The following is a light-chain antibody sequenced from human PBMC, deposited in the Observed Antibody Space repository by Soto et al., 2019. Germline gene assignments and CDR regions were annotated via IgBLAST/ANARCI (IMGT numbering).Light chain of an antibody. CDR2: GAS. J-gene: IGKJ5*01. CDR1: QSVSSN. V-gene: IGKV3-15*01. Sequence: EIVWPLSPATLSVSPGERATLSCRASQSVSSNLAWYQQIPGRAPRLLIYGASTRASGIPARFSASGSGTEFTLTISSLQSEDFAVYYCQQFNYWPPITFGQGTRLEIK. CDR3: QQFNYWPPIT.